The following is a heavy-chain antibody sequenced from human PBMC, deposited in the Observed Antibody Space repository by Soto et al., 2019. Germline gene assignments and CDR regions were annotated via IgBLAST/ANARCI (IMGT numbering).Heavy chain of an antibody. CDR2: IYYSGST. CDR3: ARLYGETYYYDSSGYLFDY. Sequence: QVQQQESGPGLVKPSQTLSLTCTVSGGSISSGGYYWSWIRQHPGKGLKWIGYIYYSGSTYYNPSLKSRVPISVDTSKNQFSLKLSSVTAADTSVYYCARLYGETYYYDSSGYLFDYWGQGTLVTVSS. V-gene: IGHV4-31*03. J-gene: IGHJ4*02. D-gene: IGHD3-22*01. CDR1: GGSISSGGYY.